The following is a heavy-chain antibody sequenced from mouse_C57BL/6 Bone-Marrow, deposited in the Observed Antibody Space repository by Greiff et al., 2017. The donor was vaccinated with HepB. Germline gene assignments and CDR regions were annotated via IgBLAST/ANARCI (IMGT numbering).Heavy chain of an antibody. Sequence: EVKLMESGPELVKPGASVKISCKASGYSFTDYNMNWVKQSNGKSLEWIGVINPNYGTTSYNQKFKGKATLTVDQSSSTAYMQLNSLTSEDSAVYYCARHHGGYWYFDVWGTGTTVTVSS. J-gene: IGHJ1*03. CDR3: ARHHGGYWYFDV. CDR1: GYSFTDYN. V-gene: IGHV1-39*01. CDR2: INPNYGTT.